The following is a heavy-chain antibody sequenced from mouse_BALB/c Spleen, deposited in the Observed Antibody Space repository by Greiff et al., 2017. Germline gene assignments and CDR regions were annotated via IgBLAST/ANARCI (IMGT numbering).Heavy chain of an antibody. J-gene: IGHJ4*01. CDR3: ARILYYYGSSDYYAMDY. CDR2: ISYSGST. V-gene: IGHV3-8*02. D-gene: IGHD1-1*01. CDR1: GDSITSGY. Sequence: EVQRVESEPSLVKPSQTLSLTCSVTGDSITSGYWNWIRKFPGNKLEYMGYISYSGSTYYNPSLKSRISITRDTSKNQYYLQLNSVTTEDTATYYCARILYYYGSSDYYAMDYWGQGTSVTVSS.